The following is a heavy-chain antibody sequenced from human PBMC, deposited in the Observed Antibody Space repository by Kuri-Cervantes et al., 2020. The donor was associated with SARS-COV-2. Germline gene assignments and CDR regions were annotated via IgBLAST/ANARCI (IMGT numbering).Heavy chain of an antibody. Sequence: GESLKISCVASGFTFSGYGMHWVRQAPGKGLEWVAVISYDGSARYYADSVKGRFTISRDNSKNTLYLQLNSLTPEDTAVYYCAREFHDFWSGYYGPYYFYAMDVWGQGTTVTVSS. J-gene: IGHJ6*02. CDR1: GFTFSGYG. CDR2: ISYDGSAR. V-gene: IGHV3-30*03. CDR3: AREFHDFWSGYYGPYYFYAMDV. D-gene: IGHD3-3*01.